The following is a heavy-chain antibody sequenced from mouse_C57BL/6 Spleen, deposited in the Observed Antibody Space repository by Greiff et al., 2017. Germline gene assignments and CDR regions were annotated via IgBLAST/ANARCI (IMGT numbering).Heavy chain of an antibody. V-gene: IGHV1-50*01. Sequence: QVQLQQPGAELVKPGASVKLSCKASGYTFTSYWMQWVKQRPGQGLEWIGEIDPSDSYTNYNQKFKGKATLTVDTSSSTAYMQLSSLTSEDSAVYYCARRGTYYYGSLGAMDYWGQGTSVTVSS. CDR1: GYTFTSYW. CDR2: IDPSDSYT. J-gene: IGHJ4*01. CDR3: ARRGTYYYGSLGAMDY. D-gene: IGHD1-1*01.